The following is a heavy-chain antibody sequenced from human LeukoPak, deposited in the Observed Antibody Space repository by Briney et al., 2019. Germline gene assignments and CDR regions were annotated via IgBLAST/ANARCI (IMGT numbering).Heavy chain of an antibody. CDR2: ISSSSDTI. J-gene: IGHJ4*02. CDR3: ARSTAGTSGSGRPFEY. D-gene: IGHD3-10*01. Sequence: PGGSLRLSCAASGFIFRDHSMHWVRQAPGKGPEWVSYISSSSDTIYYTDSVKGRFTISRDNAKNSLSLQMDYLRVEDTAVYYCARSTAGTSGSGRPFEYWGQGTLVTVSS. CDR1: GFIFRDHS. V-gene: IGHV3-48*01.